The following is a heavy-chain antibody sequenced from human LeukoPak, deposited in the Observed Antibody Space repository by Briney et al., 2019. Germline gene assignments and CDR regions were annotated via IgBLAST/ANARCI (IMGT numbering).Heavy chain of an antibody. CDR2: IKQDGSEK. D-gene: IGHD3-10*01. CDR1: GFTFSSYA. CDR3: ARGRGGLLWFGEFNS. V-gene: IGHV3-7*01. Sequence: GGSLRLSCAASGFTFSSYAMSWVRQAPGKRLEWVANIKQDGSEKYYVDSVKGRFTISRDNANNSLYLQMNSLRGEDTAVYYCARGRGGLLWFGEFNSWGQGTLVTVSS. J-gene: IGHJ4*02.